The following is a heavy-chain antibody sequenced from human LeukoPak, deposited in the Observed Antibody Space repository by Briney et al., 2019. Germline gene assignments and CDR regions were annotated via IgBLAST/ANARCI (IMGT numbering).Heavy chain of an antibody. J-gene: IGHJ5*02. CDR1: GFTFRNAW. CDR3: ARENFDP. Sequence: GGSLRLSCAASGFTFRNAWMHWVRQAPGKGLLWVSRINTDGSSTSYADSVKGRFTITRDNAKNMVYLQMNSLRGEDTAVYYCARENFDPWGQGTQVTVSS. V-gene: IGHV3-74*01. CDR2: INTDGSST.